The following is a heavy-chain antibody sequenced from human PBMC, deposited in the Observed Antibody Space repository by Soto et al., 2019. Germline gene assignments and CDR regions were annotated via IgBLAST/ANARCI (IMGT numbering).Heavy chain of an antibody. Sequence: QITLKESGPTLVNPTQTLTLTSSFSRISLSTSGVGVGWIRQPPGKALEWLALIYWDDDKRYSPSLKSRLTITKDTPKNQVVLTMTNMDPVDTATYCCANSVQYRSSKNPKWFDPWGQGALVTVSS. CDR3: ANSVQYRSSKNPKWFDP. CDR1: RISLSTSGVG. V-gene: IGHV2-5*02. D-gene: IGHD6-13*01. CDR2: IYWDDDK. J-gene: IGHJ5*02.